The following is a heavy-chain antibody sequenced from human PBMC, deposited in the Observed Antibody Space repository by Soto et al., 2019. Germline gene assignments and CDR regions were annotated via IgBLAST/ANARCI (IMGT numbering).Heavy chain of an antibody. Sequence: EVQLLESGGGLVQPGGSLRLSCAASGFTFSSYGRTWVRQAPGKGLEWVSFSSATGAGTYYADSVKGRFTISRDNSKNTLYLQMTSLRADATAVYYCAKDRRAGGNYGFYSDFWGQGALVIVSS. CDR3: AKDRRAGGNYGFYSDF. J-gene: IGHJ4*02. D-gene: IGHD1-7*01. CDR1: GFTFSSYG. CDR2: SSATGAGT. V-gene: IGHV3-23*01.